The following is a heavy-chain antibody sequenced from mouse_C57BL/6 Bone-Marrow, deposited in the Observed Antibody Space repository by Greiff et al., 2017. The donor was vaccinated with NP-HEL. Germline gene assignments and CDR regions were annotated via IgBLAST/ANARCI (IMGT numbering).Heavy chain of an antibody. D-gene: IGHD1-1*01. CDR3: ARGGFYYYGSTYAMDY. CDR2: INPSTGGT. CDR1: GYSFTGYY. V-gene: IGHV1-42*01. Sequence: VQLKQSGPELVKPGASVKISCKASGYSFTGYYMNWVKQSPEKSLEWIGEINPSTGGTTYNQKFKAKATLTVDKSSSTAYMQLKSLTSDDSAVYYCARGGFYYYGSTYAMDYWGQGTSVTVSS. J-gene: IGHJ4*01.